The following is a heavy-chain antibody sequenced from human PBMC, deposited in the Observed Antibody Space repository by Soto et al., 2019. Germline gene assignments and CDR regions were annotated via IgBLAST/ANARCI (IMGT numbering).Heavy chain of an antibody. Sequence: PGESLKISCKGSGYNFATYWIAWVRQMSGKGLEYMGIIYPGDSDTRYSASFQGQVTFSADKSINTAYLQWSSLKASDTAMYYCARHGFYGDYASNYFDPWGQGTLVTVSS. CDR2: IYPGDSDT. J-gene: IGHJ5*02. V-gene: IGHV5-51*01. CDR3: ARHGFYGDYASNYFDP. CDR1: GYNFATYW. D-gene: IGHD4-17*01.